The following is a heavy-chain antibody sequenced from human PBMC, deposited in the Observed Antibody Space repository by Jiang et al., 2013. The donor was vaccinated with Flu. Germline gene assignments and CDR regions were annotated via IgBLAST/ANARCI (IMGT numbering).Heavy chain of an antibody. D-gene: IGHD5-18*01. CDR3: ARHNLQIQLWLPNHGTFDY. V-gene: IGHV4-59*08. CDR1: GGSISSYY. J-gene: IGHJ4*02. CDR2: IYYSGST. Sequence: LLKPSETLSLTCTVSGGSISSYYWSWIRQPPGKGLEWIGYIYYSGSTNYNPSLKSRVTISVDTSKNQFSLKLSSVTAADTAVYYCARHNLQIQLWLPNHGTFDYWGQGTLVTVSS.